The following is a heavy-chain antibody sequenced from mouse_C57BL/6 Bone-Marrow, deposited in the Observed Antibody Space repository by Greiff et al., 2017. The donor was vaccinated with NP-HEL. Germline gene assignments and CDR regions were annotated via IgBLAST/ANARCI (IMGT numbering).Heavy chain of an antibody. J-gene: IGHJ2*01. Sequence: EVKLMESGGGLVKPGGSLKLSCAASGFTFSSYTMSWVRQTPEKRLEWVATISGGGGNTYYPDNVKGRFTISRDNAKNTLYLQMSSLRSEDTAVYYCARRGYGRSFDYWGQGTTLTVSS. D-gene: IGHD1-1*01. CDR2: ISGGGGNT. CDR1: GFTFSSYT. V-gene: IGHV5-9*04. CDR3: ARRGYGRSFDY.